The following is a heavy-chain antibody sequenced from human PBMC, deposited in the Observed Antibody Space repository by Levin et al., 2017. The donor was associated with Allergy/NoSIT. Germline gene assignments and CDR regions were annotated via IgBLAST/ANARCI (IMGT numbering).Heavy chain of an antibody. D-gene: IGHD3-9*01. CDR1: GGSISSGSYY. CDR2: IYTSGST. Sequence: PSETLSLTCTVSGGSISSGSYYWSWIRQPAGKGLEWIGRIYTSGSTNYNPSLKSRVTISVDTSKNQFSLKLSSVTAADTAVYYCGGGVRGGTGSFDYWGQGTLVTVSS. CDR3: GGGVRGGTGSFDY. J-gene: IGHJ4*02. V-gene: IGHV4-61*02.